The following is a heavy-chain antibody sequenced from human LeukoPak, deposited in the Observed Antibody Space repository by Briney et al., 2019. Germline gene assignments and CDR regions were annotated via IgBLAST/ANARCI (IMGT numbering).Heavy chain of an antibody. CDR3: AKSSRQLVFDY. D-gene: IGHD6-6*01. V-gene: IGHV3-30*18. CDR1: GFTFSSYG. CDR2: ISYDGSNK. Sequence: GGSLRLSCAASGFTFSSYGMHWVRRAPGKGLEWVAVISYDGSNKYYADSVRGRFTISRYNSKNTLYLQMNSLRAEDTAVYYCAKSSRQLVFDYWGQGTLVTVSS. J-gene: IGHJ4*02.